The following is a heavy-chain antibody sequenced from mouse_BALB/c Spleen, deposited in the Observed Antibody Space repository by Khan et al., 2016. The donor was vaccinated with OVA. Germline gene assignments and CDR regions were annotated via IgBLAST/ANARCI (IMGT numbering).Heavy chain of an antibody. J-gene: IGHJ2*01. CDR1: GYSFTGYF. CDR3: TRIYRSDFDY. D-gene: IGHD1-1*01. V-gene: IGHV1-20*01. CDR2: INPHIGET. Sequence: EVQLKQSGPELVRPEASVKISCKASGYSFTGYFMNWVMQSHGKSLEWIGRINPHIGETFYNQRFKDKATLTVDESSSTAHLELRSLTSEDSAVYYCTRIYRSDFDYWGQGTTLTVSS.